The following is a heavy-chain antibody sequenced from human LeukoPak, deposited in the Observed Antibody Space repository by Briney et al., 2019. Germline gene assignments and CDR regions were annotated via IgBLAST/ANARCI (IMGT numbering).Heavy chain of an antibody. D-gene: IGHD3-9*01. CDR1: GFTFNNYA. V-gene: IGHV3-30*03. CDR2: ISHDEKKE. Sequence: GGSLRLSCAASGFTFNNYAMTWVRQAPGKGLDWVTVISHDEKKEYYADSVKGRFTISRDTPKNTLYLQMNSLRPEDTAVYFCVRGGANPNFAYMDVWGKGTTVTVSS. J-gene: IGHJ6*03. CDR3: VRGGANPNFAYMDV.